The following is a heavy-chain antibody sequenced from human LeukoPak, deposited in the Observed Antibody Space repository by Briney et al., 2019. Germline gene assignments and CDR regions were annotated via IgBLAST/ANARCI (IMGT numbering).Heavy chain of an antibody. V-gene: IGHV3-7*01. J-gene: IGHJ3*02. D-gene: IGHD6-6*01. CDR3: ARVHSSSLYAFDI. CDR1: GFTFSSYW. CDR2: IKQDGSEK. Sequence: AGGSLRLSCAASGFTFSSYWMSWVRQAPGKGLEWVANIKQDGSEKYYVDSVKGRFTISRNNAKNSLYLQMNSLRVEDTAVYYCARVHSSSLYAFDIWGQGTMVTVSS.